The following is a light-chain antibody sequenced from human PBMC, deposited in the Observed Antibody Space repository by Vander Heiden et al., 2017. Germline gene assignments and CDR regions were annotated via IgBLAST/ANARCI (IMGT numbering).Light chain of an antibody. CDR1: QSINSW. CDR3: QQEDSYSWT. Sequence: DIQVTQSPSTLSASVGDRVTSTCRASQSINSWLDWYQQKAGKAPKLLIYKASTLESGVPSRFSGSGSGTEFTLTISRLQPDDFATYYCQQEDSYSWTFGQGTKVEIK. J-gene: IGKJ1*01. CDR2: KAS. V-gene: IGKV1-5*03.